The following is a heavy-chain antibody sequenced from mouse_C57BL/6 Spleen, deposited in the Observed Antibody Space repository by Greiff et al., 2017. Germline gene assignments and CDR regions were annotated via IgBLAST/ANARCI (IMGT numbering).Heavy chain of an antibody. CDR3: ARWYYGSSYDYWYFDV. J-gene: IGHJ1*03. D-gene: IGHD1-1*01. CDR1: GYAFSSYW. CDR2: IYPGDGDT. V-gene: IGHV1-80*01. Sequence: VQVVESGAELVKPGASVKISCKASGYAFSSYWMNWVKQRPGKGLEWIGQIYPGDGDTNYNGKFKGKATLTADKSSSTAYMQLSSLTSEDSAVYFCARWYYGSSYDYWYFDVWGTGTTVTVSS.